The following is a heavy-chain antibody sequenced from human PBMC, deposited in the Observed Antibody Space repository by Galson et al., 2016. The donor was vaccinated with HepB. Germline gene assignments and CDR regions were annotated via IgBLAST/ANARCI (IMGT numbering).Heavy chain of an antibody. CDR1: GFTFSTYN. CDR3: ARDHYDFWSAYIASLGGFIDY. Sequence: SLRLSCAASGFTFSTYNMNWVRQAPGKGLEWVSSISSSSTYIYYADSVKGRFTISRDNAKNSLYLQMNSLRAEDTAVYYCARDHYDFWSAYIASLGGFIDYWGQGTLATVSS. J-gene: IGHJ4*02. V-gene: IGHV3-21*01. CDR2: ISSSSTYI. D-gene: IGHD3-3*01.